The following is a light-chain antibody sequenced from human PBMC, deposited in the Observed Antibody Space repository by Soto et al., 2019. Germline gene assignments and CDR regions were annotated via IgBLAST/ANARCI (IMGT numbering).Light chain of an antibody. Sequence: EIVMTQSPATLSVSPGERATLSCRASQSISESVSSNLAWYQQKPGQAPRLLIYAASTRATGVPARFSGSGSGTKFTLTISSLQSEDFAVYYCQQYDAWPLTFGQGTKVEIK. J-gene: IGKJ2*01. CDR3: QQYDAWPLT. CDR2: AAS. V-gene: IGKV3-15*01. CDR1: QSISESVSSN.